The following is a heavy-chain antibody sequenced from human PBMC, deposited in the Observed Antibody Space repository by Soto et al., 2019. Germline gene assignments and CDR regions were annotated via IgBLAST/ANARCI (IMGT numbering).Heavy chain of an antibody. V-gene: IGHV5-51*01. CDR2: IYPGDSDT. Sequence: LGESLKISCKGSGYSFTSYWIGWVRQMPGKGLEWMGIIYPGDSDTRYSPSFQGQVTISADTSISTAYLQWACLKPTDTAMYYCATWPDRYGGNDRCDYWGKGTLGTVHS. J-gene: IGHJ4*02. CDR1: GYSFTSYW. D-gene: IGHD5-12*01. CDR3: ATWPDRYGGNDRCDY.